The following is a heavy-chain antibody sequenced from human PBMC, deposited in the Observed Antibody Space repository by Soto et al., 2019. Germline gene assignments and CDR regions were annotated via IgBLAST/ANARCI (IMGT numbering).Heavy chain of an antibody. V-gene: IGHV3-30*03. D-gene: IGHD3-10*01. CDR2: ISYDGSNK. Sequence: GGSLRLSCAASGFTFSSYGMHWVRQAPGKGLEWVAVISYDGSNKYYADSVKGRFTISRDNSKNTLYLQMNSLRAEDTAVYYCARVLWFGELLKGSYGMDVWGQGTTVTVSS. CDR3: ARVLWFGELLKGSYGMDV. CDR1: GFTFSSYG. J-gene: IGHJ6*02.